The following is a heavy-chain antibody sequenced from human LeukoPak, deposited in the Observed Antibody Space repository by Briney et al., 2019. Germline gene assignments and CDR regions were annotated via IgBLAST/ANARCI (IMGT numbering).Heavy chain of an antibody. CDR3: ASQYGSGSYPLDY. D-gene: IGHD3-10*01. CDR2: ISSSSSYI. J-gene: IGHJ4*02. CDR1: GFTFSSYS. V-gene: IGHV3-21*01. Sequence: PGGSLRLSCAASGFTFSSYSMNWVRQAPGKGLEWVSSISSSSSYIYYADSVKGRFTISRDNAKNSLYLQMNSLRAEDTAVYYCASQYGSGSYPLDYWGQGTLVTVSS.